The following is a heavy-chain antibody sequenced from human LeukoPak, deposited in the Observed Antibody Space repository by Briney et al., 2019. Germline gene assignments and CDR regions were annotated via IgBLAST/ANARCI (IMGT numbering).Heavy chain of an antibody. J-gene: IGHJ5*02. Sequence: SETLSLTCAVSGYSISSGYYWGWIRQPPGKGLEWIGSIYHSGSTYYNPSLKSRVTISVDTSKNQFSLKLSSVTAADTAVYYCARDDLHGQIGFDPWVQGTLVTVSS. D-gene: IGHD4-11*01. CDR2: IYHSGST. V-gene: IGHV4-38-2*02. CDR1: GYSISSGYY. CDR3: ARDDLHGQIGFDP.